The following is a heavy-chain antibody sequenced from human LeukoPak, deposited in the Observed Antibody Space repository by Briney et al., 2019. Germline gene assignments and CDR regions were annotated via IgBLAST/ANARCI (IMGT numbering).Heavy chain of an antibody. CDR3: ARRPYYDSSGFFDY. D-gene: IGHD3-22*01. CDR2: IYPGDSDT. CDR1: WYSFTSFW. J-gene: IGHJ4*02. V-gene: IGHV5-51*01. Sequence: GESLKISCKGSWYSFTSFWIGWVRQMPGKGLEWMGIIYPGDSDTRYSPSFQGQVTISADKSISTAYLQWSSLKASDTAMYYCARRPYYDSSGFFDYWGQGTLVTVSS.